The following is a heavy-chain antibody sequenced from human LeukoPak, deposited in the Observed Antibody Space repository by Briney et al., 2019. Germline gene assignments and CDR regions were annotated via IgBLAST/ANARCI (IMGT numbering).Heavy chain of an antibody. J-gene: IGHJ3*02. CDR3: TRDHLAADGSDAFDI. V-gene: IGHV1-3*02. Sequence: ASVKVSCKASGYTSTSYAMHWVRQAPGQRLEWMGWSNAGNGNTKYSQEFQGRVTITRDTSTTTAYMDLRSLRSDDTAVYYCTRDHLAADGSDAFDIWGQGTMVTVSS. D-gene: IGHD6-13*01. CDR1: GYTSTSYA. CDR2: SNAGNGNT.